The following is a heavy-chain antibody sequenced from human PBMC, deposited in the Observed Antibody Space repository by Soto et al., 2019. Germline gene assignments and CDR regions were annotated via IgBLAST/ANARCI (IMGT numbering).Heavy chain of an antibody. CDR1: GFTVSSYC. CDR3: ARAFGGSYDY. V-gene: IGHV3-53*01. Sequence: PGGSLRLSCAASGFTVSSYCMNWVRLVPEKGLEWVSVIYSSGPTFYADSVRGRFTISRDNSKNTLYLQMNGLRVEDTAVYYCARAFGGSYDYWGQGTLVTVSS. J-gene: IGHJ4*02. CDR2: IYSSGPT. D-gene: IGHD1-26*01.